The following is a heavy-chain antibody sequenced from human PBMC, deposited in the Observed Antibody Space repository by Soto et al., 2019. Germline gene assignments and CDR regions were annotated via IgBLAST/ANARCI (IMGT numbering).Heavy chain of an antibody. V-gene: IGHV3-74*01. CDR3: AKGSGAQSGLLDY. CDR1: GFTFSSYW. Sequence: EVQLVESGGGLVQTGGSLRLSCAASGFTFSSYWMHWVRQAPGKGLVWVSRINNDGSSTTYADSVKGRFTISRDNAKNTMYLQMTRLRDEDRAVCYCAKGSGAQSGLLDYWSEGTLVTVSS. CDR2: INNDGSST. J-gene: IGHJ4*02. D-gene: IGHD6-25*01.